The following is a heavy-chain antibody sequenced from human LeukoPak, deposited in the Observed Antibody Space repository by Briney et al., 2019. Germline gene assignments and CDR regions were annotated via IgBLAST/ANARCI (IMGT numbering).Heavy chain of an antibody. D-gene: IGHD4-17*01. V-gene: IGHV4-39*01. Sequence: SETLSLTCTVSGGSISSSSYYWGWIRQPPGKGLEWIGSIYYSGTTYYNPSLKSRVTLSVDTSKNQFSLKLSSVTAADTAVYYCARGAYTLCGDYVFINWFDPWGQGTLVTVSS. CDR1: GGSISSSSYY. CDR3: ARGAYTLCGDYVFINWFDP. CDR2: IYYSGTT. J-gene: IGHJ5*02.